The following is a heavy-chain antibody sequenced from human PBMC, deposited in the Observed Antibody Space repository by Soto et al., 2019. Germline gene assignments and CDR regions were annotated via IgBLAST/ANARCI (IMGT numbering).Heavy chain of an antibody. CDR3: ARDEASSGRFDY. CDR1: GGSISSGGYY. CDR2: IYYSGST. J-gene: IGHJ4*02. D-gene: IGHD6-19*01. V-gene: IGHV4-31*03. Sequence: SETLSLTCTVSGGSISSGGYYWSWIRQHPGKGLEWIGYIYYSGSTYYNPSLKSRVTISVDTSKNQFSLKLSSVTAADTAVYYSARDEASSGRFDYWGQGTLVTVSS.